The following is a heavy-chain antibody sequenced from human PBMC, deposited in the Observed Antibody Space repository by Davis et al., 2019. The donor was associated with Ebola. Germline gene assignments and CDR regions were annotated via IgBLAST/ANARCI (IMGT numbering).Heavy chain of an antibody. V-gene: IGHV4-34*01. CDR1: GFTFRSYS. CDR2: INHSGST. CDR3: ARGRGWQQRNYFDP. D-gene: IGHD1-7*01. Sequence: MPGGSLRLSCAASGFTFRSYSMNWIRQPPGKGLEWIGEINHSGSTNYNPSLKSRVTISVDTSKNQFSLKLSSVTAADTAVYYCARGRGWQQRNYFDPWGQGTLVTVSS. J-gene: IGHJ5*02.